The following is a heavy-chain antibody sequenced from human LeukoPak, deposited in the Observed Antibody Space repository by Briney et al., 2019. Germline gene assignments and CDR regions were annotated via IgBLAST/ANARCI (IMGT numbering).Heavy chain of an antibody. V-gene: IGHV4-34*01. CDR3: ASHIAARPLDY. J-gene: IGHJ4*02. D-gene: IGHD6-6*01. Sequence: PSETLSLTCAVYGGSFSGYYWSWIRQPPGKGLEWIGEINHSGSTNYNPSLKSRVTISVDTSKNQFSLKLSSVTAADTAVYYCASHIAARPLDYWGQGTLVTVSS. CDR1: GGSFSGYY. CDR2: INHSGST.